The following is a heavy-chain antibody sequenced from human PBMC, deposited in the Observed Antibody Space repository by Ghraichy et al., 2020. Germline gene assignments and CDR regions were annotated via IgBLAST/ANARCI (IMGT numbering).Heavy chain of an antibody. CDR3: ARFGAEQNWFDP. Sequence: SETLSLTCTVSGGSISSYYWSWIRQPPGKGLEWIGYIYYSGSTNYNPSLKSRVTISVDTSKNQFSLKLSSVTAADTAVYYCARFGAEQNWFDPWGQGTLVTVS. CDR2: IYYSGST. J-gene: IGHJ5*02. D-gene: IGHD1-26*01. V-gene: IGHV4-59*01. CDR1: GGSISSYY.